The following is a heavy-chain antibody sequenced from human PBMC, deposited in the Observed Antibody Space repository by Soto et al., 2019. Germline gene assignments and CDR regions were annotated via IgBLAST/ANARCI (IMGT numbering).Heavy chain of an antibody. J-gene: IGHJ4*02. Sequence: EVQLVESGGGLVQPGGSLKLSCAVSGFTFSSHAMNWVRQAPGKGLEWVAYIHGTRSIIYYADSVKGRFTISRDNAKNSLYLPMDSLRDENTALYYCARDARNADYDYWGQGTRVTVSS. V-gene: IGHV3-48*02. CDR2: IHGTRSII. CDR3: ARDARNADYDY. D-gene: IGHD3-16*01. CDR1: GFTFSSHA.